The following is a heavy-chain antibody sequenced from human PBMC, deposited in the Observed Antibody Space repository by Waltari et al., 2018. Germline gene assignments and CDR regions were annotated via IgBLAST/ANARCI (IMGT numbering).Heavy chain of an antibody. J-gene: IGHJ3*02. CDR3: ARGPSRVSYYAGERLYGGTDAFDI. Sequence: QVQLQESGPGLVKPSETLSLTCTVSGGSISSYYWSWIRQPPGKGLEWIGYIYYSGSTNYNPSLKIRVTRSVDTSKNQFSLKLSSVTAADTAVYYCARGPSRVSYYAGERLYGGTDAFDIWGQGTMVTVSS. CDR1: GGSISSYY. V-gene: IGHV4-59*08. CDR2: IYYSGST. D-gene: IGHD1-26*01.